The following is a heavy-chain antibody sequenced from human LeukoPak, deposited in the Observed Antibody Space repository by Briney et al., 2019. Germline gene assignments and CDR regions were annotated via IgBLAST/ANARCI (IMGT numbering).Heavy chain of an antibody. Sequence: PGGSLRLSCAASGFTFSSYGMSWVRQAPGKGLEWVSAIRGSGDTTYYADSVKGRFTISRDNSKNTMYLQMNSLRVEDTAIYYCAKRPGIAAAGSQFDYWGQETLVTVSS. CDR1: GFTFSSYG. CDR2: IRGSGDTT. CDR3: AKRPGIAAAGSQFDY. D-gene: IGHD6-13*01. J-gene: IGHJ4*02. V-gene: IGHV3-23*01.